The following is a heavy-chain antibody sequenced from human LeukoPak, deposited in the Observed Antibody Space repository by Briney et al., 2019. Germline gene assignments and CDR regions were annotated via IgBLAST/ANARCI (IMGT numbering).Heavy chain of an antibody. CDR1: GGSFSGYY. V-gene: IGHV4-34*01. D-gene: IGHD3-3*01. CDR2: INHSGST. CDR3: ARGGLYYDFWSGYLYYFDY. J-gene: IGHJ4*02. Sequence: SETLSLTCAVYGGSFSGYYWSWIRQPPGKGLEWIGEINHSGSTNYNPSLKSRVTISVDTSKNQFSLKLSSVTAADTAVYYCARGGLYYDFWSGYLYYFDYWGQGTLVTVSS.